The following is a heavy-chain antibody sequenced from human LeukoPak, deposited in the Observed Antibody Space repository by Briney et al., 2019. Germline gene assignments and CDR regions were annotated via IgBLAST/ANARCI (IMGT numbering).Heavy chain of an antibody. D-gene: IGHD3-22*01. Sequence: SETLSLTCTDSGGSISSYYWSWIRQPPGKGLEWIGYMYYNRSTNYNPSLKSRVTISVDTSNNQFSLKLSSVTAADTAVYYCARGGGYFLIDAFDIWGLGTMVTVSS. CDR1: GGSISSYY. CDR2: MYYNRST. CDR3: ARGGGYFLIDAFDI. V-gene: IGHV4-59*01. J-gene: IGHJ3*02.